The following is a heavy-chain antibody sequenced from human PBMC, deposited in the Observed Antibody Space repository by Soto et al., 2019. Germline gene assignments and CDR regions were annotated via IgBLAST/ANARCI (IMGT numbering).Heavy chain of an antibody. V-gene: IGHV3-11*01. CDR2: ISSSGSSI. CDR3: ARGGEGLERSYAFNI. Sequence: QGQLVESGGGVVKPGGSLRLACAASGFTFSDFYMSWIRQAPGKGLEWVSYISSSGSSIYYADSVKGRLTISRDNAKKSLFMQMNSLRAEDTALYYCARGGEGLERSYAFNIWGQGTLVTVSS. CDR1: GFTFSDFY. J-gene: IGHJ3*02. D-gene: IGHD1-1*01.